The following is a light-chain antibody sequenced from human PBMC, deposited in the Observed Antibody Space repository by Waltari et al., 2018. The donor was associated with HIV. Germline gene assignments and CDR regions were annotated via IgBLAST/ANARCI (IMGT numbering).Light chain of an antibody. Sequence: SYELTQQPSVSVSPGQTARITCSGDALPQPYAYWYHQQPGQAPVLVIYKDTERPSGIPERFSGSSSGTTVTLTISGVQAEDEADYYCQSADSSGTWVFGGGTKLTVL. CDR2: KDT. V-gene: IGLV3-25*03. CDR3: QSADSSGTWV. CDR1: ALPQPY. J-gene: IGLJ3*02.